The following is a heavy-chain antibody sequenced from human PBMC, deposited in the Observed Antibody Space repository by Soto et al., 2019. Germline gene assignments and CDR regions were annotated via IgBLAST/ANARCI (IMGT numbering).Heavy chain of an antibody. D-gene: IGHD6-6*01. Sequence: GGSLRLSCAASGFTFSSYAMHWVRQAPGKGLEWVAVISYDGSNKYYADSVKGRFTISRDNSKNTLYLQMNSLRAEDTAVYYCARDTPEYSSSSGYYGMHVCGQGTTVTVSS. J-gene: IGHJ6*02. CDR1: GFTFSSYA. V-gene: IGHV3-30-3*01. CDR3: ARDTPEYSSSSGYYGMHV. CDR2: ISYDGSNK.